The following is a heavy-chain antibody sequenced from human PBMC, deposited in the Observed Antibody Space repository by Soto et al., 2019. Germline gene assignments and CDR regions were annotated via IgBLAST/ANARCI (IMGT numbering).Heavy chain of an antibody. CDR1: GFTFSSYA. V-gene: IGHV3-23*01. Sequence: GGSLRLSCAASGFTFSSYAMSWVRQAPGKGLEWVSAISGSGGSTYYADSVKGRFTISRDNSKNTLYLQMNSLRAEDTAVYYCAKVPEPDFWSGYYLYYFDYWGQGTLVTVSS. CDR3: AKVPEPDFWSGYYLYYFDY. CDR2: ISGSGGST. J-gene: IGHJ4*02. D-gene: IGHD3-3*01.